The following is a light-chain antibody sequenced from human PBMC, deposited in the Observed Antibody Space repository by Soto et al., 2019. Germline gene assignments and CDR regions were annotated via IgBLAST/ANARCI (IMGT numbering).Light chain of an antibody. CDR1: QSVSSSY. J-gene: IGKJ1*01. CDR3: QYYGSSLRT. V-gene: IGKV3-20*01. CDR2: GAS. Sequence: PGERATLSCRASQSVSSSYLAWYQQKPGQAPRLLIYGASSRATGIPDRFSGSGSGTDFTLTISRLEPEDFAVYYCQYYGSSLRTFGQGTKVDIK.